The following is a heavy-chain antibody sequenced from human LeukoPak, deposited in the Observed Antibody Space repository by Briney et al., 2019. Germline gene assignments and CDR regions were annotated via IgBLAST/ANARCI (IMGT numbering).Heavy chain of an antibody. CDR3: ASDYPSGTGGFDP. V-gene: IGHV3-30-3*01. D-gene: IGHD3-10*01. CDR2: ISYDGGTK. J-gene: IGHJ5*02. Sequence: PGGSLRLSCAASGFTFSNDAMHWVRQSPGKGLEWVAVISYDGGTKYYADSLKGRFTISRDNSKNTLYLQMNSLRAEDTAVYYCASDYPSGTGGFDPWGQGSLVTVSS. CDR1: GFTFSNDA.